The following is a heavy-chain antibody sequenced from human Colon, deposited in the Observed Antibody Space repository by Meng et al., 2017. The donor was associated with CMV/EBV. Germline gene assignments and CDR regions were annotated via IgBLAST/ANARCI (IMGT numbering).Heavy chain of an antibody. V-gene: IGHV1-69*04. Sequence: TSTTDTFSWLRQAPGQGLEWVGRYIPMLGIANYAQNFQGRVTLTADKSSGTAFMEVTGLRHEDTAVYYCARDQGEIATSVQAYWFGPWGQGTLVTVSS. CDR1: TSTTDT. J-gene: IGHJ5*01. CDR3: ARDQGEIATSVQAYWFGP. CDR2: YIPMLGIA. D-gene: IGHD2-21*01.